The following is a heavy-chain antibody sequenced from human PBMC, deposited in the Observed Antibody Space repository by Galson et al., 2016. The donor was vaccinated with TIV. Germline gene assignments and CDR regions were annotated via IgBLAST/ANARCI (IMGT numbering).Heavy chain of an antibody. J-gene: IGHJ4*02. V-gene: IGHV1-2*02. CDR2: IKPNRGDT. Sequence: PVKVSCKASGYKFIGYHVHWVRQAPGQGLEWMGWIKPNRGDTNVAQKFRGRVTMTRDTSITTAYLELSGLRSDDTAVYYCARGFGVLTGNYLPKDFDYWGQGTLVTVSS. D-gene: IGHD3-9*01. CDR3: ARGFGVLTGNYLPKDFDY. CDR1: GYKFIGYH.